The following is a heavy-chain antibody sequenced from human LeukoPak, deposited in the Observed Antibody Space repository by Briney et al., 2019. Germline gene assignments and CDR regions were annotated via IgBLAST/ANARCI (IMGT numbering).Heavy chain of an antibody. J-gene: IGHJ4*02. D-gene: IGHD1-1*01. CDR2: IYYSGST. V-gene: IGHV4-39*01. Sequence: SETLPLTCTVSGCSISSSSYYWGWIRQPPGKGLEWVGSIYYSGSTYYNPALKSRVTICVDTSKNQFSLKLSSVTAADTAVYYCARKPWNDGIYWGQGNLVTVSS. CDR1: GCSISSSSYY. CDR3: ARKPWNDGIY.